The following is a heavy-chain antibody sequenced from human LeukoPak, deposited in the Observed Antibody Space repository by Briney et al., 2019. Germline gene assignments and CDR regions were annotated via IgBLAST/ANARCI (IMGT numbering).Heavy chain of an antibody. J-gene: IGHJ4*02. Sequence: GGSLRLSCAASGCTFSSYAMSWVRQAPGKGLEWVSAISGSGGSTYYADSVKGRFTISRDNSKNTLYLQMNSLRAEDTAVYYCAKDVTIVVVTYFDYWGQGTLVTVSS. CDR1: GCTFSSYA. CDR2: ISGSGGST. D-gene: IGHD2-21*02. V-gene: IGHV3-23*01. CDR3: AKDVTIVVVTYFDY.